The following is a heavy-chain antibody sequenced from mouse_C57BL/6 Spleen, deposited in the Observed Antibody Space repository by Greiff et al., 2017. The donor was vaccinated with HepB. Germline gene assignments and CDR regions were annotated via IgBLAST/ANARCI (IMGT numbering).Heavy chain of an antibody. CDR3: ARTPTSNYYGSSYWYFDV. J-gene: IGHJ1*03. Sequence: QVQLQQPGAELVMPGASVKLSCKASGYTLTSYWMHWVKQRPGQGLEWIGEIDPSDSYTNYNQKFKGKSTLTVDKSSSTAYMQLSSLTSEDSAVYYCARTPTSNYYGSSYWYFDVWGTGTTVTVSS. D-gene: IGHD1-1*01. CDR1: GYTLTSYW. V-gene: IGHV1-69*01. CDR2: IDPSDSYT.